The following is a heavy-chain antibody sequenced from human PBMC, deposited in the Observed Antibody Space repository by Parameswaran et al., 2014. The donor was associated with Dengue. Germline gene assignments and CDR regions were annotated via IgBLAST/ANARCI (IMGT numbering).Heavy chain of an antibody. CDR3: VRSPVNGAQGPYVDY. J-gene: IGHJ4*02. D-gene: IGHD1-26*01. V-gene: IGHV5-51*01. Sequence: VRQMPGKGLEWMGNIYPGDSETRYSPSFQGLVAISVDKSIATAYLHWSSLKASDTAMYYCVRSPVNGAQGPYVDYWGQGTLVTVSS. CDR2: IYPGDSET.